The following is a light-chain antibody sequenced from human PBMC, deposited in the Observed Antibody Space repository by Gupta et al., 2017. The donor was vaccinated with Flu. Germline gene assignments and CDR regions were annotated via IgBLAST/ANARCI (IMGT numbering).Light chain of an antibody. CDR3: SSYPSGSTLAVA. CDR2: DVS. J-gene: IGLJ2*01. CDR1: TSDVGGYHS. Sequence: SSLPQPASVSGSPGQSLTISFTGTTSDVGGYHSVYWCTHRPGTAPKLLIYDVSKRPPWMSNRVSGSKSANTASLTISWLQAEDEADYYCSSYPSGSTLAVAFGGGTKLTVL. V-gene: IGLV2-14*03.